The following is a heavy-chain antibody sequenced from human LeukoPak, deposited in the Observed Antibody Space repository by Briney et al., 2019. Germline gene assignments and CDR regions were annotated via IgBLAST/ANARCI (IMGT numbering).Heavy chain of an antibody. CDR3: ARDAAGYFDWLNWFDP. V-gene: IGHV4-39*07. J-gene: IGHJ5*02. D-gene: IGHD3-9*01. CDR2: IYYSGST. Sequence: SETLSLTCTVSGGSISSSSYYWGWIRQPPGKGLEWIGSIYYSGSTYYNPSLKSRVTISVDTSKNQFSLKLSSVTAADTAVYYCARDAAGYFDWLNWFDPWGQGTLVTVSS. CDR1: GGSISSSSYY.